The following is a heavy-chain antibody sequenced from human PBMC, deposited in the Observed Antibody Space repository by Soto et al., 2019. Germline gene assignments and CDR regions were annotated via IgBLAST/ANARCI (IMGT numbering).Heavy chain of an antibody. CDR3: ARENYDFWSGYYATQGDYYFDY. CDR2: ISYAGSNK. J-gene: IGHJ4*02. Sequence: QVQLVESGGGVVQPGRSLRLSCAASGFTFSSYAMHWVRQAPGKGLEWVAVISYAGSNKYYADSVKGRFTISRDNSKNTLYLQMNSMRAEATAVYYCARENYDFWSGYYATQGDYYFDYWGQGTLVTVSS. V-gene: IGHV3-30-3*01. D-gene: IGHD3-3*01. CDR1: GFTFSSYA.